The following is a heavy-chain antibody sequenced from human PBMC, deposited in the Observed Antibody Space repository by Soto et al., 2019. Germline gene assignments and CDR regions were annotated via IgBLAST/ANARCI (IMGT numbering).Heavy chain of an antibody. CDR2: ISAYEGNR. CDR3: AFFLIIWGHVRSKVF. CDR1: GYTFTSYG. Sequence: ASVKVSCKASGYTFTSYGISWGRQAPGQGLEWMGWISAYEGNRNYAQQFQGRAPMTTDPSPSTAYMELRTLRSDDTAVYSCAFFLIIWGHVRSKVFWGKGTL. D-gene: IGHD2-21*01. V-gene: IGHV1-18*01. J-gene: IGHJ1*01.